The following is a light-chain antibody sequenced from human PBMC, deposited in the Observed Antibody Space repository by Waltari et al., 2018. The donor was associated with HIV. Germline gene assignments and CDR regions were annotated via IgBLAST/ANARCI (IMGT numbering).Light chain of an antibody. Sequence: LFVTQAPGNVALSAWERPTLSCRARQSVNSGNLAGYQQKPGQAPGLIIYGASNRATRIPDRFSGRSSGTEFTLSSNSVEPEDFVLYLCQQFGRSRCTFGPGTKVDF. V-gene: IGKV3-20*01. CDR2: GAS. CDR1: QSVNSGN. J-gene: IGKJ3*01. CDR3: QQFGRSRCT.